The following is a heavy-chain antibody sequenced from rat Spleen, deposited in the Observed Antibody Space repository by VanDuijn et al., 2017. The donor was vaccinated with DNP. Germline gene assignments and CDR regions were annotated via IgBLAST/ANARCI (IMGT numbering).Heavy chain of an antibody. J-gene: IGHJ2*01. CDR3: TRESGGRYFDY. CDR2: ISTSGGST. Sequence: EVQLVESGGGLVQPGRSMKLSCAASGFTFSSFPMAWVRQAPTKGLEWVATISTSGGSTYYRDSVKGRFTISRDNAKSTLYLQMNSLRSEDTATYYCTRESGGRYFDYWGQGVMVTVSS. D-gene: IGHD1-11*01. V-gene: IGHV5-46*01. CDR1: GFTFSSFP.